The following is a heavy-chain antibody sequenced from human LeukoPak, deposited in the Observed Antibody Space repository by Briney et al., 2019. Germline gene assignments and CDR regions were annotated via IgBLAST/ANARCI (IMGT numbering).Heavy chain of an antibody. D-gene: IGHD2-21*02. CDR1: GGSFSGYY. CDR2: INHSGST. V-gene: IGHV4-34*01. J-gene: IGHJ3*02. Sequence: SETLSLTCAVYGGSFSGYYWSWIRQPPGKGLEWIGEINHSGSTNYNPSLKSRVTISVDTSKNQFSLKLSSVTAADTAVYYCAKAHIVVVTASLRRPFDIWGQGTMVTVSS. CDR3: AKAHIVVVTASLRRPFDI.